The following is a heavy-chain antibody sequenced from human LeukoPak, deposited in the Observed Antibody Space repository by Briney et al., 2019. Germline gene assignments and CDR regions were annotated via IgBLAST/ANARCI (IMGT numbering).Heavy chain of an antibody. V-gene: IGHV1-69*05. Sequence: ASVKVSCKASGGTFSSYAISWVRQAPGQGLEWMGRIIPIFGTANYAQKFQGRVTITTDESTSTAYVELSSLRSEDTAVYYCARGMGATRVFDYWGQGTLVTVSS. CDR1: GGTFSSYA. J-gene: IGHJ4*02. CDR2: IIPIFGTA. CDR3: ARGMGATRVFDY. D-gene: IGHD1-26*01.